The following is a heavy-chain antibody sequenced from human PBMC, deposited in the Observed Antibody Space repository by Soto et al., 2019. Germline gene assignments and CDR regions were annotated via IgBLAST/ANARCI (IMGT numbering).Heavy chain of an antibody. CDR3: ARDKITGLFDY. CDR1: GGSFSGYY. J-gene: IGHJ4*02. D-gene: IGHD2-8*02. Sequence: QVQLQQWGAGLLKPSETLSLTCAVYGGSFSGYYWTWIRQPPGTGLEWIGEINHSGSTNYNPSLKXGVTISVDTSKNQFSLKLTSMTAADTAVYYCARDKITGLFDYWGQGTLVTVSS. CDR2: INHSGST. V-gene: IGHV4-34*01.